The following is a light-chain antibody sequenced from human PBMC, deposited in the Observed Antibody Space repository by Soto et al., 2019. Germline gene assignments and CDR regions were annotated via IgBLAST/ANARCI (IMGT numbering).Light chain of an antibody. V-gene: IGKV1-17*01. J-gene: IGKJ1*01. CDR2: AAS. CDR3: LQHNSYPRK. Sequence: DIDMAQSLSTLSASVGDRVTITCRANESISRWLHWYQQKPGKAPKRLIYAASSLQRGVPSRFSDSGSGTQFTLTISSLQPEHFATYYCLQHNSYPRKFGQGTTVAIK. CDR1: ESISRW.